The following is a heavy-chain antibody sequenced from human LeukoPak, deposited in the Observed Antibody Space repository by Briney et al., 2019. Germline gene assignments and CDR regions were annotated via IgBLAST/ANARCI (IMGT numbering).Heavy chain of an antibody. CDR3: ARNLGSGWYYDY. CDR2: MYYSGST. V-gene: IGHV4-59*08. Sequence: SETLSLTCTVSGGSISSYYWSWIRQPPGKGLEWIGCMYYSGSTNYNPSLRSRVTISVDTSKNQFSLKLSSVTAADTAVYYCARNLGSGWYYDYWGQGISVTVSS. CDR1: GGSISSYY. J-gene: IGHJ4*02. D-gene: IGHD6-19*01.